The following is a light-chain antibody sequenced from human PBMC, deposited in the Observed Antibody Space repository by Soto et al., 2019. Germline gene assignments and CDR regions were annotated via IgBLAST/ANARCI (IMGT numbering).Light chain of an antibody. V-gene: IGKV1-27*01. CDR2: SAS. CDR3: QKFNTAPLT. J-gene: IGKJ5*01. Sequence: DIPMTQSPSSLSASVGDRVTITCRASQDISVYLAWYQQKPGKVPKLLIYSASTLQSGVPSRFSGSGSGTDFTLTISSLQPEDVGTYYCQKFNTAPLTFGHGTRLEIK. CDR1: QDISVY.